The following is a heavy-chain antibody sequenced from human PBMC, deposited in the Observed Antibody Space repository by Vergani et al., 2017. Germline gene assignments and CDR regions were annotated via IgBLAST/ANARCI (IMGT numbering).Heavy chain of an antibody. CDR1: GGTFSSYA. CDR3: AGDYYYDSSGYPNWFDP. Sequence: QVQLVQSGAEVKKPGSSVKVSCKASGGTFSSYAISWVRQAPGQGLEWMGGIIPIFGTANYAQKFQGRVTITADESTGTAYMELSSLRSKDTAVYDCAGDYYYDSSGYPNWFDPWGQGTLVTVSS. J-gene: IGHJ5*02. CDR2: IIPIFGTA. V-gene: IGHV1-69*01. D-gene: IGHD3-22*01.